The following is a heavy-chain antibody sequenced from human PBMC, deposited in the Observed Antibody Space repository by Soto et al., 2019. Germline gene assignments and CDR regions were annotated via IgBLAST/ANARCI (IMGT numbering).Heavy chain of an antibody. V-gene: IGHV1-18*01. CDR3: ARISQSDFWSGYYYFFDY. CDR1: GYTFTDHG. J-gene: IGHJ4*02. Sequence: QVHLVQSGAEVEKPGASVKVSCKASGYTFTDHGISWVRQAPGQGLQWMGWITAFNGNTKYAQQFQGRVTMTTDTSTSTAYMELRSLESDDTAVYYCARISQSDFWSGYYYFFDYWGQGTLVTVSS. CDR2: ITAFNGNT. D-gene: IGHD3-3*01.